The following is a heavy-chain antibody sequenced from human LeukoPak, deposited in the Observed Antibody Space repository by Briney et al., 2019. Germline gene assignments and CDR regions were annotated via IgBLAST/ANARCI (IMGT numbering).Heavy chain of an antibody. CDR3: ARDPGEYDILTGCADY. Sequence: PGGSLRLSCAASGFTFSSYGMHWVRQAPGKGLEWVAVIWYDGSNKYYADSVKGRFTISRDNSKNTLYLQMNSLRAEDTAAYYCARDPGEYDILTGCADYWGQGTLVTVSS. CDR2: IWYDGSNK. D-gene: IGHD3-9*01. CDR1: GFTFSSYG. J-gene: IGHJ4*02. V-gene: IGHV3-33*01.